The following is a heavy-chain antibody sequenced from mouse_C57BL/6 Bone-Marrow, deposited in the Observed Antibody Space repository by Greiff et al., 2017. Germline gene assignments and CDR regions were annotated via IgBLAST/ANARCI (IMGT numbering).Heavy chain of an antibody. D-gene: IGHD4-1*02. J-gene: IGHJ2*01. CDR1: GYTFTDYY. CDR3: ARTNWDYFDY. CDR2: IYPGSGNT. Sequence: VQLQQSGAELVRPGASVKLSCKASGYTFTDYYINWVKQRPGQGLEWIARIYPGSGNTNYNEKFKGKATLTAEKSSSTAYMQLSSLTSEDSAVYFCARTNWDYFDYWGQGTTLTVSS. V-gene: IGHV1-76*01.